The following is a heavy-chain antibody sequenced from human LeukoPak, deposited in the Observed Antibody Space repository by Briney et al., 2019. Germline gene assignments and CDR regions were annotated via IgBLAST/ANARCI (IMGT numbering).Heavy chain of an antibody. CDR1: GFFA. D-gene: IGHD1-1*01. CDR2: ISTCISYR. Sequence: GGSLRLSCEASGFFAMSWVRQAPGKGLEGVSSISTCISYRNYADSVRGRFTTSRDNAKNSLFLQMDSLRGEDTAVYYCARCTTGKTFGSLREIKKSREIDYWGQGTLVTVSS. J-gene: IGHJ4*02. CDR3: ARCTTGKTFGSLREIKKSREIDY. V-gene: IGHV3-21*01.